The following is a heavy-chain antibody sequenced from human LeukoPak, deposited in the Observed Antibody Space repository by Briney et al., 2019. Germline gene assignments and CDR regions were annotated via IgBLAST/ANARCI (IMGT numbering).Heavy chain of an antibody. V-gene: IGHV3-11*06. D-gene: IGHD6-13*01. CDR3: ASLTSSWVRDYFDS. Sequence: PGGSLRLSCAASGFTFSDYYMSWIRQAPGRGLEWLSYISNGGSSTKYADSVKGRFTISGDNAKNSLYLQMNSLRAEDTAVYYCASLTSSWVRDYFDSWGQGTLVTVSS. CDR2: ISNGGSST. CDR1: GFTFSDYY. J-gene: IGHJ4*02.